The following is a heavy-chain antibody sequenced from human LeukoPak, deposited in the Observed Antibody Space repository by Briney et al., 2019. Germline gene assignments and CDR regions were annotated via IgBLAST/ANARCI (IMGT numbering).Heavy chain of an antibody. Sequence: ASVKVSCKASGYTSTSYGISWVRQAPGQGGEWRGWISAYNGNTNYAQKFQGRVTMTRNTSISTAYMELSSLRSEDTAVYYCARNGQQVRYFQHWGQGTLVTVSS. CDR3: ARNGQQVRYFQH. D-gene: IGHD6-13*01. CDR1: GYTSTSYG. J-gene: IGHJ1*01. V-gene: IGHV1-18*01. CDR2: ISAYNGNT.